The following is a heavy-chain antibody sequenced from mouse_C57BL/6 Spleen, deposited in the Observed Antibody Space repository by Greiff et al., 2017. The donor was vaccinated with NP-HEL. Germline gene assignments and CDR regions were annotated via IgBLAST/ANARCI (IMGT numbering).Heavy chain of an antibody. V-gene: IGHV14-4*01. J-gene: IGHJ2*01. D-gene: IGHD1-1*01. Sequence: EVQLQQSGAELVRPGASVKLSCTASGFNIKDDYMHWVKQRPEQGLEWIGGIDPENGDTEYASKFQGKATITADTSSNTAYLQLSSLTSEDTAVYYCTITTVVATDYFDYWGQGTTLTVSS. CDR2: IDPENGDT. CDR1: GFNIKDDY. CDR3: TITTVVATDYFDY.